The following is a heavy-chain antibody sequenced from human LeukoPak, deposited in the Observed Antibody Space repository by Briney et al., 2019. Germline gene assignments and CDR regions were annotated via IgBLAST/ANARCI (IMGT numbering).Heavy chain of an antibody. V-gene: IGHV4-39*07. CDR2: IYYGGST. CDR1: GGSVSSTHY. Sequence: SETLSLTCTVSGGSVSSTHYWGWIRQPPGKGLEWIGSIYYGGSTYYNASLRSRVTTSVDTSKNQFSLKLSSVTAADTAVYYCAKSTYYYDTFVNAFDLXXQGTVVTVSS. CDR3: AKSTYYYDTFVNAFDL. D-gene: IGHD3-22*01. J-gene: IGHJ3*01.